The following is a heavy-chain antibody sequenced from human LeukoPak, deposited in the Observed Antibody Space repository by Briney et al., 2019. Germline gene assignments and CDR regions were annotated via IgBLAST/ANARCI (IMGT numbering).Heavy chain of an antibody. V-gene: IGHV3-23*01. CDR1: GFTFSSYA. CDR3: AKRLGYCSSTSCPRNRTTDY. Sequence: GGSLRLSCAASGFTFSSYAMSWVRQAPGKGLEWVSAISGSGGSTYYADSVKGRFTISRDNSKNTLYLQMNSLRAEDTAVYYCAKRLGYCSSTSCPRNRTTDYWGQGTLVTVSS. J-gene: IGHJ4*02. CDR2: ISGSGGST. D-gene: IGHD2-2*01.